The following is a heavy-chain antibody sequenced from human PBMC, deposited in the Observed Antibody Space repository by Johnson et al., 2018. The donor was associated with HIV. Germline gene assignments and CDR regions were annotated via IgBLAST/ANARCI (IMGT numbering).Heavy chain of an antibody. D-gene: IGHD2-21*02. Sequence: VQLVESGGGLVQPGGSLRLSCAASGFTFSSYWMSWVRQAPGKGLEWVANIKQDGSEKYYVDSVKGRFTISRDNAKNSLYLQMNSLRAEDTAVYYCARDLLVTKDAFDIWGQGTMVTVSS. CDR1: GFTFSSYW. CDR2: IKQDGSEK. CDR3: ARDLLVTKDAFDI. V-gene: IGHV3-7*01. J-gene: IGHJ3*02.